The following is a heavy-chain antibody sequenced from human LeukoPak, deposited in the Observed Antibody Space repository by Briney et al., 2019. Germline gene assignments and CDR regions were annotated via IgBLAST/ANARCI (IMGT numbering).Heavy chain of an antibody. CDR1: GFTFSSYA. V-gene: IGHV3-23*01. Sequence: PGGSLRLSCATSGFTFSSYAMSWVRQAPGKGLEWVSAISGSGGSTYYADSVKGRFTISRDNSKNTLHLQMNSLRAEDTAVYYCATSPTRWDTAMVTYWGQGTLVTVSS. CDR2: ISGSGGST. D-gene: IGHD5-18*01. CDR3: ATSPTRWDTAMVTY. J-gene: IGHJ4*02.